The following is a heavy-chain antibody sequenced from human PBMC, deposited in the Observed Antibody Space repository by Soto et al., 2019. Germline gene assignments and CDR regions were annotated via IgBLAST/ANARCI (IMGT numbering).Heavy chain of an antibody. V-gene: IGHV4-61*01. CDR1: GGSVSSGSYY. J-gene: IGHJ4*02. CDR2: IYYSGST. Sequence: QVQLQESGPGLVKPSETLSLTCTVSGGSVSSGSYYWSWIRQPPGKGLEWIGYIYYSGSTNYNLSLKSRVTISVDTSKNQFSLKLSSVTAADTAVYYCARGVWFGESWYYFDYWGQGTLVTVSS. D-gene: IGHD3-10*01. CDR3: ARGVWFGESWYYFDY.